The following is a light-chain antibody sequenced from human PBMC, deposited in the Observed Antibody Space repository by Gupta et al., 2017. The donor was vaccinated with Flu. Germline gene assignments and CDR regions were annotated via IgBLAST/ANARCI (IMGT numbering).Light chain of an antibody. CDR1: QSISTW. Sequence: DIQMTPSPSTLSASVGDRVTITCRASQSISTWLAWYQQKPGKAPKVLIYKASRLESGVPSRFSGSGSGTEFTLTISSLQPDDFATYYCQQYNSYSYTFGQGTKLEIK. CDR2: KAS. CDR3: QQYNSYSYT. V-gene: IGKV1-5*03. J-gene: IGKJ2*01.